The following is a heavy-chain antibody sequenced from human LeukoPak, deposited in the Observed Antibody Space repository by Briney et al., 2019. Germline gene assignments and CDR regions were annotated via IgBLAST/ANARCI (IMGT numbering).Heavy chain of an antibody. CDR2: IYYSGST. D-gene: IGHD3-22*01. CDR3: ARYYYDSSSNWFDP. CDR1: GGSVSSGSYY. J-gene: IGHJ5*02. Sequence: SETLSLTCTVSGGSVSSGSYYWRWIRQPPGKGLEWIGYIYYSGSTNYNPSLKSRVTISVDTSKNQFSLKLSSVTAADTAVYYCARYYYDSSSNWFDPWGQGTLVTVSS. V-gene: IGHV4-61*01.